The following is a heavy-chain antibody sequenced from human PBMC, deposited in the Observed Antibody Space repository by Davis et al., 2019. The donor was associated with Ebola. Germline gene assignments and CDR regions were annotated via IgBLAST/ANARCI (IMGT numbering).Heavy chain of an antibody. CDR3: ARPAREYCGGDCYFDY. CDR2: INPNSGGT. V-gene: IGHV1-2*02. Sequence: ASVKVSCKASGYTFTGYYMHWVRQAPGQGLEWMGWINPNSGGTNYAQKFQGRVTMTRDTSISTAYMELSRLRSDDTAVYYCARPAREYCGGDCYFDYWGQGTLVTVSS. J-gene: IGHJ4*02. D-gene: IGHD2-21*02. CDR1: GYTFTGYY.